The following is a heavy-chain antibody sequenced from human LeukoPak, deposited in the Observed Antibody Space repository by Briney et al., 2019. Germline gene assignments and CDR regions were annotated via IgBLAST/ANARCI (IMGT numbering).Heavy chain of an antibody. CDR3: ARVWEDYYGSANWFDP. CDR1: GYTFTSYG. Sequence: ASVKVSCKASGYTFTSYGISWVRQAPGQGLEWMGWISAYNGNTNYAQKLQGRVTTITDTSTSTAYMELRSLRSDDTAVYYCARVWEDYYGSANWFDPWGQGTLVTVSS. V-gene: IGHV1-18*04. D-gene: IGHD3-10*01. CDR2: ISAYNGNT. J-gene: IGHJ5*02.